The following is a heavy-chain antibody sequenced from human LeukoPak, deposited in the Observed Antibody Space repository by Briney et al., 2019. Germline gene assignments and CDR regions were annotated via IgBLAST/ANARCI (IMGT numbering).Heavy chain of an antibody. CDR1: GYSFTTYW. CDR3: ARRIDAAGTFYYYYGMDV. CDR2: IYPDDSDT. J-gene: IGHJ6*02. V-gene: IGHV5-51*01. D-gene: IGHD6-13*01. Sequence: GESLKISCQGSGYSFTTYWIGWVRQMPGKGLEWVGIIYPDDSDTKYSPAFQGQVTISADKSISTAYLQRSSLKASDTAMYYCARRIDAAGTFYYYYGMDVWGQGTTVTVSS.